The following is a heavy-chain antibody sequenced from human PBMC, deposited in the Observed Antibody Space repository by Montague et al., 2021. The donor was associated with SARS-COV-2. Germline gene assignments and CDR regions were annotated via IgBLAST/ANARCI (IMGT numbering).Heavy chain of an antibody. CDR3: GRFRGVSGGADGTGPSDY. V-gene: IGHV4-39*01. D-gene: IGHD1-1*01. J-gene: IGHJ4*02. CDR2: VYESGRT. Sequence: SETLSLTCTVSGGSISSSIDYWGWIRQPPGKGLEWIGSVYESGRTYYNPSLKSRVTISVDTSQNRFSLKLRSVTAADTAVYYCGRFRGVSGGADGTGPSDYWGQGTLVTVSS. CDR1: GGSISSSIDY.